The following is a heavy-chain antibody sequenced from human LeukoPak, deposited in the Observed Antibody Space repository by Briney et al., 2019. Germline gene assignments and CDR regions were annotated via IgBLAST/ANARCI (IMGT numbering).Heavy chain of an antibody. CDR3: AKDRGNGDYAIHFDY. Sequence: PGKSLRLSCRASGFLLRGYGMHWVRQAPDKGLEWVAVIWFDGSNEYYADSVKGRFTISRDNSKNSLYLQMNSLRTEDTALYYCAKDRGNGDYAIHFDYWGQGTLVTVSS. V-gene: IGHV3-33*03. CDR1: GFLLRGYG. J-gene: IGHJ4*02. D-gene: IGHD4-17*01. CDR2: IWFDGSNE.